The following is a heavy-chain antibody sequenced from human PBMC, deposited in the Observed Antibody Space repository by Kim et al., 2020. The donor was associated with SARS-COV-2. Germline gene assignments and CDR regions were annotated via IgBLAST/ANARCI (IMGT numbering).Heavy chain of an antibody. J-gene: IGHJ6*03. CDR3: ATQRGVMEQYYMDV. CDR2: IYYSGST. D-gene: IGHD2-8*01. Sequence: SETLSLTCTVSGGSISSSSYYWGWIRQPPGKGLEWIGSIYYSGSTYYNPSLKSRVTISVDTSKNQFSLKLSSVTAADTAVYYCATQRGVMEQYYMDVWGKGTTVTVSS. CDR1: GGSISSSSYY. V-gene: IGHV4-39*01.